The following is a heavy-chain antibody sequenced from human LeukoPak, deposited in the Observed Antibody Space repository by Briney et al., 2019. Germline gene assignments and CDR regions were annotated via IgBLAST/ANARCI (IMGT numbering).Heavy chain of an antibody. CDR2: ISGSGGST. J-gene: IGHJ4*02. CDR3: AKRLLGVVTATLDY. CDR1: GFTFSSYA. V-gene: IGHV3-23*01. Sequence: GGSLGLSCAASGFTFSSYAMSWVRQAPGKGLEWVSAISGSGGSTYYADSVKGRFTISRDNSKNTLYLQMNSLRAEDTAVYYCAKRLLGVVTATLDYWGQGTLVTVSS. D-gene: IGHD2-21*02.